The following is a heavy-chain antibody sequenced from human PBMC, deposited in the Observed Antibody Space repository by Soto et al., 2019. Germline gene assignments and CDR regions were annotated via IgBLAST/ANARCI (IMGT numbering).Heavy chain of an antibody. V-gene: IGHV3-30*18. CDR3: ANGLETYYYDSSGYYPLSGFDY. Sequence: AGGSLRLSCAASGFTFSSYGMHWVRQAPGKGLEWVAVISYDGSNKYYADSVKGRFTISRDNSKNTLYLQMNSLRAEDTAVYYCANGLETYYYDSSGYYPLSGFDYWGQGTLVTVSS. D-gene: IGHD3-22*01. CDR2: ISYDGSNK. CDR1: GFTFSSYG. J-gene: IGHJ4*02.